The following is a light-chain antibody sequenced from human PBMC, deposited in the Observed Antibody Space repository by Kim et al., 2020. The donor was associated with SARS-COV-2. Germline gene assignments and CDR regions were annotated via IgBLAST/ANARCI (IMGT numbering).Light chain of an antibody. CDR3: GTWDNSLSAGV. V-gene: IGLV1-51*01. CDR1: SSNIGNNY. CDR2: DNS. J-gene: IGLJ3*02. Sequence: GKKVTISCYGSSSNIGNNYVSWYQQLPGTAPKLLIYDNSKRPSGIPDRFSGSKSGTSATLGITGLQTGDEAEYYCGTWDNSLSAGVFGGGTQLTVL.